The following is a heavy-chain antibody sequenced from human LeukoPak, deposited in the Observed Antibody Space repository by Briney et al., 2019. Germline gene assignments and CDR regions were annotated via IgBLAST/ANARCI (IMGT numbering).Heavy chain of an antibody. J-gene: IGHJ4*02. V-gene: IGHV3-74*01. CDR2: IDGDGYST. Sequence: GGSLRLSCAASGFSFSSYWMHWVRQAPGKGLVWVSRIDGDGYSTTYADSVKGRFTISRDNAKNSLYLQMNSLRAEDTAVYYCARASAYGAYFDYWGQGTLVTVSS. CDR3: ARASAYGAYFDY. D-gene: IGHD4-17*01. CDR1: GFSFSSYW.